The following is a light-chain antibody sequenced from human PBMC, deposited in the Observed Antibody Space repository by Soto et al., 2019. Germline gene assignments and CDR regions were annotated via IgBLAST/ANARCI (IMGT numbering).Light chain of an antibody. Sequence: EIVLTQSPATLSLSPGKRATLSCRASQSVSSSLAWFQQKPGQAPRLLIYHASNRATGIPARFSGSGSGTDITIPISSLEPEDFAVYYCQQRSNWPLTFGGGTKVEIK. V-gene: IGKV3-11*01. CDR3: QQRSNWPLT. J-gene: IGKJ4*01. CDR2: HAS. CDR1: QSVSSS.